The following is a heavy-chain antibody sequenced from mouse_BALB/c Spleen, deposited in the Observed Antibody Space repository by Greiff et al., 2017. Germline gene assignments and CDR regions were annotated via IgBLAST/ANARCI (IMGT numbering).Heavy chain of an antibody. D-gene: IGHD2-10*02. J-gene: IGHJ4*01. CDR3: ARSEYGNYGWYAMDY. CDR2: INPSSGYT. CDR1: GYTFTSYT. V-gene: IGHV1-4*01. Sequence: VQRVESGAELARPGASVKMSCKASGYTFTSYTMHWVNQRPGQGLEWIGYINPSSGYTNYNQKFKDKATLTADKSSSTAYMQLSSLTSEDSAVYYCARSEYGNYGWYAMDYGGQGTSVTVSS.